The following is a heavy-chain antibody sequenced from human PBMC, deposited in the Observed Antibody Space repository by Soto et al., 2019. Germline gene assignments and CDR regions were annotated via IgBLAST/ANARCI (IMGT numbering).Heavy chain of an antibody. J-gene: IGHJ3*02. V-gene: IGHV1-69*12. CDR2: IIPIFGTA. Sequence: QVQLVQSGAEVKKPGSSVKVSCKASGGTFSSYAISWVRQAPGQGLEWMGGIIPIFGTANYAQKFQGRVTITADESTRTAYMERSSLRSEDTAVYYCARERWHSGSYNDAFDIWGQGTMVTVSS. D-gene: IGHD1-26*01. CDR1: GGTFSSYA. CDR3: ARERWHSGSYNDAFDI.